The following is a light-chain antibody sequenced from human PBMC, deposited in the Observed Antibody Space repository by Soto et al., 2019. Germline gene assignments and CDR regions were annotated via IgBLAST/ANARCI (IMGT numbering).Light chain of an antibody. CDR2: DNN. CDR3: GTWDSSLSAVV. V-gene: IGLV1-51*01. CDR1: SSNIGNNY. J-gene: IGLJ2*01. Sequence: QSVLTQPPSVSAAPGQKVTISCSGSSSNIGNNYVSWYQQLPGTAPKLIIYDNNKRPSGIPDRCSGSKSGTSATLGITGLQTGDEADDYCGTWDSSLSAVVFGGGTKLTVL.